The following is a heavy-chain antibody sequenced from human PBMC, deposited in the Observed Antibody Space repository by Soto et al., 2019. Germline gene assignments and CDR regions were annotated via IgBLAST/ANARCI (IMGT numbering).Heavy chain of an antibody. V-gene: IGHV4-31*03. Sequence: QVQLQESGPGLVKPSQTLSLTCTVSGGSISSGGYYWSWIRQHPGKGLEWIGYIYYSGSTYYNPSLXRXXTSSVDTSKNQFSLKLTSVTAEATAVYSCARSVFPWGQGTLVTVSS. J-gene: IGHJ5*02. CDR2: IYYSGST. CDR3: ARSVFP. CDR1: GGSISSGGYY.